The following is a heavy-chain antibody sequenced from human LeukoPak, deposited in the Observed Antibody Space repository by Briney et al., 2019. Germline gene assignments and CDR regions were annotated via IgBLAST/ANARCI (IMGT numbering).Heavy chain of an antibody. J-gene: IGHJ4*02. D-gene: IGHD1-26*01. CDR2: IYYSGST. CDR3: ARGGSGSYPLHY. V-gene: IGHV4-59*01. Sequence: SETLSLTCTVSGGSISSYYWSWIRQPPGKGLEWIGYIYYSGSTNYNPSLKSRVTISVDTSKNQFSLKLSSVTAADTAVYYCARGGSGSYPLHYWGQGTLVTVSS. CDR1: GGSISSYY.